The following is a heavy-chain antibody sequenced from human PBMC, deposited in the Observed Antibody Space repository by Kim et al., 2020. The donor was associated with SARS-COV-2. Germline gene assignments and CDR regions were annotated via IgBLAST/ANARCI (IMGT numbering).Heavy chain of an antibody. D-gene: IGHD2-21*02. CDR3: AREVTGSIHY. V-gene: IGHV1-69*04. CDR1: GGSFSIYT. J-gene: IGHJ4*02. CDR2: IIPSLHIS. Sequence: SVKVSCKASGGSFSIYTMSWVRQAPGQRLKWMGRIIPSLHISNYAQKFQDRLTISADESTNTAYMELSSLRFEDTAMYYCAREVTGSIHYWGQGTLVTVSS.